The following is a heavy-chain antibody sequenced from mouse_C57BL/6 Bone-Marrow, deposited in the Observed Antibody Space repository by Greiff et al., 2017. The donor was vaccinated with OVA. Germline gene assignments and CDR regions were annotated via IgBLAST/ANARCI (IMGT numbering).Heavy chain of an antibody. CDR1: GYSITSDY. Sequence: EVHLVESGPGLAKPSQTLSLTCSVTGYSITSDYWNWIRKFPGNKLEYMGYISYSGSTYYNPSLNSRISITRDTSKNQYYLQLNSVTTEDTATDYCARYRGWLHDYAMDYWGQGTSVTVSS. CDR2: ISYSGST. CDR3: ARYRGWLHDYAMDY. D-gene: IGHD2-3*01. J-gene: IGHJ4*01. V-gene: IGHV3-8*01.